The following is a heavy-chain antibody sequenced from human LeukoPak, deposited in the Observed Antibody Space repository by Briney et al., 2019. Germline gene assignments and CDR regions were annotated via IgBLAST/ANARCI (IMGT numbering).Heavy chain of an antibody. CDR3: ARAPGGYCSSTSCYAHYYYGMDV. V-gene: IGHV4-34*01. CDR1: GGSFSGYY. D-gene: IGHD2-2*01. J-gene: IGHJ6*02. Sequence: ETLSLTCAVYGGSFSGYYWSWIRQPPGKGLEWIGEINHSGSTNYNPSLKSRVTISVDTSKNQFSLKLSSVTAADTAVYYCARAPGGYCSSTSCYAHYYYGMDVWGQGTTVTVSS. CDR2: INHSGST.